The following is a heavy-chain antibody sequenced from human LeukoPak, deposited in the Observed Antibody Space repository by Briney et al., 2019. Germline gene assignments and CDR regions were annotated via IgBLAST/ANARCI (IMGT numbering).Heavy chain of an antibody. Sequence: SVNVSCKASGGTFSSYAINWVRQAPGQGLEWMGGIIPIFGTANYAQKFQGRVTITADESTSTAHMELSSLRSEDTAVYYCASTRRDGYNGGYYFDYWGQGTLVTVAS. CDR2: IIPIFGTA. J-gene: IGHJ4*02. CDR1: GGTFSSYA. CDR3: ASTRRDGYNGGYYFDY. V-gene: IGHV1-69*13. D-gene: IGHD5-24*01.